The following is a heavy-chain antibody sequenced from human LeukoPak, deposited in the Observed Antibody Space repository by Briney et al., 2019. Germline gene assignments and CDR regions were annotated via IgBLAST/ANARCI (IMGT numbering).Heavy chain of an antibody. V-gene: IGHV3-11*01. CDR3: ARVSLGYCSGGSCYTGAYYYYYYYMDV. Sequence: GGSLRLSCAASGFTFSDYYMSWIRQAPGKGLEWVSYISSSGSTIYYADSVKGRFTISRDNAKNSLYLQMNSLRAEDTAVYYCARVSLGYCSGGSCYTGAYYYYYYYMDVWGKGTTVTISS. J-gene: IGHJ6*03. CDR1: GFTFSDYY. CDR2: ISSSGSTI. D-gene: IGHD2-15*01.